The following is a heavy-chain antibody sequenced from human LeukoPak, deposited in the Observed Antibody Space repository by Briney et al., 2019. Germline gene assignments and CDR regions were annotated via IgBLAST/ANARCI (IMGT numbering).Heavy chain of an antibody. D-gene: IGHD3-3*01. CDR2: FYYSGTT. Sequence: SETLSLTCTVSGGSIRGSSYYLGWIRQPPGKGLEWIGGFYYSGTTYYNPSLESRVTISVDTSKNQFSLELSSVTAADTAVYYCAFWSGYYSGSGEYNWGQGTLVTVSS. CDR3: AFWSGYYSGSGEYN. J-gene: IGHJ4*02. V-gene: IGHV4-39*07. CDR1: GGSIRGSSYY.